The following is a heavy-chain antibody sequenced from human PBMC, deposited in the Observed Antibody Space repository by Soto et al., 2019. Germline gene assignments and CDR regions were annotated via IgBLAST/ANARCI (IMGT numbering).Heavy chain of an antibody. Sequence: PSETLSLTCTVSGGSISSSSYYWGWIRQPPGKGLEWIGSIYYSGSTYYNPSLKSRVTISVDTSKNQFSLKLSSVTAADTAVYYRASPTYSGYDRYYYYYYMDVWGKGTTVTVSS. CDR2: IYYSGST. D-gene: IGHD5-12*01. V-gene: IGHV4-39*01. CDR3: ASPTYSGYDRYYYYYYMDV. J-gene: IGHJ6*03. CDR1: GGSISSSSYY.